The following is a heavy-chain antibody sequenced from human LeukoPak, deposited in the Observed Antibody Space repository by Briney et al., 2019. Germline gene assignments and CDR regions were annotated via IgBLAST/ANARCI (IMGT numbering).Heavy chain of an antibody. J-gene: IGHJ4*02. Sequence: SVKVSCKASGGTFSSYAISWVRQAPGQGLEWMGGIIPIFGTTNYAQKLQGRVTITADESTSTAYMELSSLRSEDTAVYYCALLATTVVARFDYWGQGTLVTVSS. D-gene: IGHD4-23*01. CDR1: GGTFSSYA. V-gene: IGHV1-69*13. CDR3: ALLATTVVARFDY. CDR2: IIPIFGTT.